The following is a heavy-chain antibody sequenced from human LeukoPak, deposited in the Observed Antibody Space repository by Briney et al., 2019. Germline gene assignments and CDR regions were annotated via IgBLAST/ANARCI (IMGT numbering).Heavy chain of an antibody. D-gene: IGHD2-15*01. J-gene: IGHJ4*02. CDR2: INPSGSST. CDR3: ARDRERIWRRTYFDY. V-gene: IGHV1-46*01. Sequence: ASVKVSCKASGYAFTTYSMHWVRQAPGQGLEWMGIINPSGSSTTYAQKFQGRVTMTRDMFTSTVYMELNSLRSEDTAVYYCARDRERIWRRTYFDYWGQGTLVTVSS. CDR1: GYAFTTYS.